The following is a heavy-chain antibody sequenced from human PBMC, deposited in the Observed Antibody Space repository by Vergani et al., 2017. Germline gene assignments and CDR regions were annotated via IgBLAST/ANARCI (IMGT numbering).Heavy chain of an antibody. Sequence: QVQLVESGGGVVQPGRSLRLSCAASGFTFSSYGMHWVRQAPGKGLEWVAVISYDGSNKYYADSVKGRFTISRDNSKNTLYLQMNSLRAEDTAVYYCAKDQGYYYDSSGYSFDYWGQGTLVTVSS. CDR1: GFTFSSYG. D-gene: IGHD3-22*01. V-gene: IGHV3-30*18. J-gene: IGHJ4*02. CDR2: ISYDGSNK. CDR3: AKDQGYYYDSSGYSFDY.